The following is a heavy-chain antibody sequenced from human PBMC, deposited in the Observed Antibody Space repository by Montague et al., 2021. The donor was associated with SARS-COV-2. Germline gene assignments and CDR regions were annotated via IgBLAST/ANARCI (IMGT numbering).Heavy chain of an antibody. CDR3: EKTGGFSEIVADYDNPRDVPVRHRQKDVQPQRRAFDI. Sequence: SETLSLTCAVYGGSFSGSFWTWIRQPPGKGLEWLGEINHRGTTKYNPSVESRVLMSVDTSKNQFALRLTSVTVADTAVDYVEKTGGFSEIVADYDNPRDVPVRHRQKDVQPQRRAFDIWGQGKMVTVSS. D-gene: IGHD3-22*01. CDR1: GGSFSGSF. J-gene: IGHJ3*02. CDR2: INHRGTT. V-gene: IGHV4-34*01.